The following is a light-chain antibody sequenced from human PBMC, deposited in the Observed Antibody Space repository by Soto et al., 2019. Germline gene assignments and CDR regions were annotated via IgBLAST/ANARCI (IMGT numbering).Light chain of an antibody. CDR3: HQRQSWPRS. CDR1: QYVGTR. J-gene: IGKJ1*01. CDR2: YTS. V-gene: IGKV3-11*01. Sequence: EILLTQSPATLSSSPGETATLSCRASQYVGTRLAWYQHKPGQAPRLLIYYTSNRATGIPARFSGSGSGTDFTLPLNSLAPEDFAIYYCHQRQSWPRSFGQGTKVEIK.